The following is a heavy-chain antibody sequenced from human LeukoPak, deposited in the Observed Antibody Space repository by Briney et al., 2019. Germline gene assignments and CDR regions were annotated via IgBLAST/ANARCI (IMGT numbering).Heavy chain of an antibody. CDR2: IYYSGST. CDR3: ARAVIAAAYNWFDP. J-gene: IGHJ5*02. Sequence: NSSETLSLTCTVSGGSISSSSYYWGWIRQPPGKGLEWIGSIYYSGSTYYNPSLKSRVTISVDTSKNQFSLKLSSVTAADTAVYYCARAVIAAAYNWFDPWGQGTLVTVSS. V-gene: IGHV4-39*01. CDR1: GGSISSSSYY. D-gene: IGHD6-13*01.